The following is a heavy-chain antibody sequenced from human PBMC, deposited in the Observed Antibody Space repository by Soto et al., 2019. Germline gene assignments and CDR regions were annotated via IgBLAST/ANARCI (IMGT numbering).Heavy chain of an antibody. CDR3: ARRRLLWSSFDP. J-gene: IGHJ5*02. CDR2: INAGNGNT. D-gene: IGHD3-10*01. CDR1: GYTFTSYA. V-gene: IGHV1-3*01. Sequence: QVQLVQSGAEVKKPGASVKVSCKASGYTFTSYAVHWVRQAPGQRLEWMGWINAGNGNTKYSQKFQGRVTITRDTSASTAYMELSSLRSEDTAVYYCARRRLLWSSFDPWGQGTLVTVSS.